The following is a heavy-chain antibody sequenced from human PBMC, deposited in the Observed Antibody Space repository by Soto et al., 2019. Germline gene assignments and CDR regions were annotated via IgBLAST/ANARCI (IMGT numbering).Heavy chain of an antibody. CDR2: ISAYNGNT. V-gene: IGHV1-18*01. D-gene: IGHD2-15*01. CDR3: ARVSCSGGSCYVALATVTTDYYFDY. Sequence: ASVKVSCKASCYTFTSYFIICVRQAPGEGLEWMGWISAYNGNTNYAQKLQGRVTMTTDTYTSTAYKEPRSLRSEDTAVYYCARVSCSGGSCYVALATVTTDYYFDYWGQGTLVTVSS. J-gene: IGHJ4*02. CDR1: CYTFTSYF.